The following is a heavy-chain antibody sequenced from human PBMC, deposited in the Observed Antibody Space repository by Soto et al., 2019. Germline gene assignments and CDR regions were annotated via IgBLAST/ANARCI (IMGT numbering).Heavy chain of an antibody. CDR2: IFHSGRT. CDR3: ARANLRRGWTFDH. Sequence: SSETLSLTCSVCGASIISNDWWIWIRQTPGKGLEWIGEIFHSGRTNYSPSFKSRVTISVDTSKSQFSLEMASVTAADTAVYYCARANLRRGWTFDHWGQGSPVTVSS. V-gene: IGHV4-4*02. CDR1: GASIISNDW. D-gene: IGHD6-19*01. J-gene: IGHJ4*02.